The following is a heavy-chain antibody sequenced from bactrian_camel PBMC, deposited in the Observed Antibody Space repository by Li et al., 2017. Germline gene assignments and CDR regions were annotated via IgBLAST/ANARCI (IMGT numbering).Heavy chain of an antibody. Sequence: VQLVESGGGTVQPGGSLRLSCVASGFTFRDYAFSWVRQAPGKGREWISAINSDAGSTYYADSVKGRFIISSHRENAKNTVYLQLNSLKVEDMGMYYCASHDVGIWRLMTYWARGPRSPSP. D-gene: IGHD1*01. J-gene: IGHJ4*01. V-gene: IGHV3S40*01. CDR2: INSDAGST. CDR1: GFTFRDYA.